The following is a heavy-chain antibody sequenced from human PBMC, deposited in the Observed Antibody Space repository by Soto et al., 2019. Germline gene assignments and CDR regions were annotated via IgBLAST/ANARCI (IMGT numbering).Heavy chain of an antibody. V-gene: IGHV3-33*01. J-gene: IGHJ4*02. CDR3: ARDADTSNNYSFNDY. CDR2: IWQDGSYR. Sequence: PGGFLRLSCAASGFTFRHSGMHWVRQAPGKGLEWVAIIWQDGSYREYADSVKGRFTISRDNSKNTVYLQMTNLRVEDTAVYYCARDADTSNNYSFNDYWGQGTLVTVSS. CDR1: GFTFRHSG. D-gene: IGHD2-21*01.